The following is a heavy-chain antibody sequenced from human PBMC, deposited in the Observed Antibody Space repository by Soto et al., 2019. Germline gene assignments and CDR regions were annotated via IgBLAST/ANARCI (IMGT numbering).Heavy chain of an antibody. CDR1: GGSIYTYS. CDR2: IYSSGSA. CDR3: ATIVGANDY. Sequence: PSETLSLTSPVPGGSIYTYSWTLLRQPAGKGLESIGHIYSSGSANYNPAPKSRVSTSVDTSKNQFSLKPNSVTAADTAVYYCATIVGANDYWGQGALVTVS. D-gene: IGHD1-26*01. J-gene: IGHJ4*02. V-gene: IGHV4-4*07.